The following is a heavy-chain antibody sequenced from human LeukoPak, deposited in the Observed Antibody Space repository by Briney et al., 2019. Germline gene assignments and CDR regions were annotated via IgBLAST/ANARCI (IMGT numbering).Heavy chain of an antibody. V-gene: IGHV4-31*03. J-gene: IGHJ6*02. Sequence: PSETLSLTCTVSGGSISSGGYFWSWIRQHPGKGLEYIGYISYTGNTYYNPSLKGRVTISLDTSKNQFSLRLSSVTAADTAVYYCGRALYGSGTRRIMDVWGQGTTVTVSS. D-gene: IGHD3-10*01. CDR1: GGSISSGGYF. CDR3: GRALYGSGTRRIMDV. CDR2: ISYTGNT.